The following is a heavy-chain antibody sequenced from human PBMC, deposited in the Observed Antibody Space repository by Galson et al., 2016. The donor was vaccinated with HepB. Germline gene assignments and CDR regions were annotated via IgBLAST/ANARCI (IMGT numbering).Heavy chain of an antibody. V-gene: IGHV5-51*01. CDR3: ARSAQQLIYDAFDM. Sequence: QSGAEVKKPGESLKISCKGSGYSFTNYWIGWVRQMPGKGLEWVGIIYPGDSDTRYSPSFQGQVTISAAKSINTAYLQWSSLKASDSAMYYCARSAQQLIYDAFDMWGQGTMVTVSS. D-gene: IGHD6-13*01. CDR1: GYSFTNYW. J-gene: IGHJ3*02. CDR2: IYPGDSDT.